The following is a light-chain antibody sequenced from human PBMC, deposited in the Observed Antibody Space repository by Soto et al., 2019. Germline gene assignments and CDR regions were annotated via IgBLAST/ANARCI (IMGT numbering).Light chain of an antibody. Sequence: EIVLTQSPDTLSLSPGERATLSCRASQPITSDYLAWYQQKPGQPPRLLIYGASTRATAIPDRFRGIGSETYFTLTISRLEPEDFAVYYCQKYRRTPALFTFGPGTRVDIK. CDR2: GAS. CDR1: QPITSDY. J-gene: IGKJ3*01. V-gene: IGKV3-20*01. CDR3: QKYRRTPALFT.